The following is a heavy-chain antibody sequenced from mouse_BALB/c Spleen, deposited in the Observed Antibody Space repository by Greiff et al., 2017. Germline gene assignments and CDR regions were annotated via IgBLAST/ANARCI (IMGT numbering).Heavy chain of an antibody. CDR1: GYTFTSYW. V-gene: IGHV1-87*01. D-gene: IGHD1-1*01. CDR3: ARQGYYYGSSYPAMDY. CDR2: IYPGDGDT. Sequence: VQLQQSGAELARPGASVKLSCKASGYTFTSYWMQWVKQRPGQGLEWIGAIYPGDGDTRYTQKFKGKATLTADKSSSTAYMQLSSLASEDSAVYYCARQGYYYGSSYPAMDYWGQGTSVTVSS. J-gene: IGHJ4*01.